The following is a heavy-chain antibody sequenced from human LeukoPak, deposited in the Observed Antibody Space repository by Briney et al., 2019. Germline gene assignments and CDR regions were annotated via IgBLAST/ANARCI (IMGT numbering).Heavy chain of an antibody. CDR1: GGSISSSNW. J-gene: IGHJ3*02. CDR3: ARVGFSGRDAFDI. CDR2: IYHSGST. Sequence: SETLSLTCAVSGGSISSSNWWSWVRQPPGKGLEWIGEIYHSGSTNYNPSLKSRVTISVDKSKNQFSLKLSSVTAADTAVYYCARVGFSGRDAFDIWGQGTMVTVSS. V-gene: IGHV4-4*02. D-gene: IGHD2-15*01.